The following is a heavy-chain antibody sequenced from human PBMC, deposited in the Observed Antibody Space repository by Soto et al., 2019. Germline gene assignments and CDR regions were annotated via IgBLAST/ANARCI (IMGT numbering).Heavy chain of an antibody. Sequence: ASVKVSCKASGYTFTSYGISWVRQAPGQGLEWMGWISAYNGNTNYAQKLQGRVTMTTDTSTSTAYMELRSLRSDDTAVYYCARDRGGGYDILTGYPTFDYWGQGTLVTVS. D-gene: IGHD3-9*01. V-gene: IGHV1-18*01. CDR1: GYTFTSYG. CDR2: ISAYNGNT. J-gene: IGHJ4*02. CDR3: ARDRGGGYDILTGYPTFDY.